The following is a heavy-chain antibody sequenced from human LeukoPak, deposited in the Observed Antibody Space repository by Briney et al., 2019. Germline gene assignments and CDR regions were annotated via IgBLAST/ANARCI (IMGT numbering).Heavy chain of an antibody. D-gene: IGHD5-24*01. J-gene: IGHJ4*02. CDR3: ARDNGYNSFDY. Sequence: SETLSLTCTASGGSISSYYWSWIRQPPGKGLEWIGYIYYSGSTNYNPSLKSRVTISVDTSKNQFSLKLSSVTAADTAVYYCARDNGYNSFDYWGQGTLVTVSS. CDR1: GGSISSYY. CDR2: IYYSGST. V-gene: IGHV4-59*01.